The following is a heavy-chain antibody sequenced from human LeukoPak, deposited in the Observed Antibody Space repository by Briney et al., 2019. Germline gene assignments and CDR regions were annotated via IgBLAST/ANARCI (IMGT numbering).Heavy chain of an antibody. V-gene: IGHV3-23*01. CDR1: GFTFSSYA. D-gene: IGHD3-22*01. CDR2: ISGSGGST. J-gene: IGHJ4*02. Sequence: PGGSLRLSCAASGFTFSSYAMSWVRQAPGKGLEGVSAISGSGGSTYYADSVKGRVTISRDNSKNTLYLKMNSLRAEDTAVYYCAKRTYYYDSSAATQRYYFDYWGQGTLVTVSS. CDR3: AKRTYYYDSSAATQRYYFDY.